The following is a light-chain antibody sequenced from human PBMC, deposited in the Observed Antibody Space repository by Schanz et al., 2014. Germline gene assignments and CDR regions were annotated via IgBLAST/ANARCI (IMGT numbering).Light chain of an antibody. V-gene: IGKV3-20*01. Sequence: EIVLTQSPDTLSLSPGERATLSCKASQSVNGRFLAWYQQKPGQAPRLLIYNASKRATGIPARFSGSGSGTDFTLTISSLEPEDFAVYYCQQYGNSPLGTFGQGTEVEIK. CDR2: NAS. CDR3: QQYGNSPLGT. J-gene: IGKJ1*01. CDR1: QSVNGRF.